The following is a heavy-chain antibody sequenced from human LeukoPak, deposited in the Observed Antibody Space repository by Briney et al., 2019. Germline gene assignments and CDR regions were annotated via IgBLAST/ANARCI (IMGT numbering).Heavy chain of an antibody. CDR2: ISASSGGA. Sequence: GGSLRLSCAASGFTFISYAMSRVRQAPGKGLEWVSVISASSGGASYVDSVKGRFTISRDYSRNTLFLEMNSLRAEDTAVYYCAKDPSGGPPYYFDSWGQGTLVTVSS. CDR3: AKDPSGGPPYYFDS. V-gene: IGHV3-23*01. D-gene: IGHD2-15*01. CDR1: GFTFISYA. J-gene: IGHJ4*02.